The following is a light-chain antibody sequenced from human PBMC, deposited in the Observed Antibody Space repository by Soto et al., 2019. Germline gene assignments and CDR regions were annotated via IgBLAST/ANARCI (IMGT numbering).Light chain of an antibody. CDR3: QQYGSSAWT. CDR1: QSLSNSF. Sequence: ENVLTQSPGTLSLSPGERATVSCRASQSLSNSFIAWYQQKPGQAPRLLIYGASSRATGIPDRFSGSGSGTDFTLTISRLEPEDFAVYYCQQYGSSAWTFGQGTKVDIK. V-gene: IGKV3-20*01. J-gene: IGKJ1*01. CDR2: GAS.